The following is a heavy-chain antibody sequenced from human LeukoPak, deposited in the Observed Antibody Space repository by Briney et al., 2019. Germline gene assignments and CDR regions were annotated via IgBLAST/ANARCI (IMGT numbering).Heavy chain of an antibody. J-gene: IGHJ4*02. Sequence: SVKVSCKASGGTFSSYAISWVRQAPGQGLEWMGGIIPIFGTANYAQKFQGRVTITTDESTSTAYMELSSLRSEDTAVHFCARGRGVTGYVLYWGQGTLVTVSS. V-gene: IGHV1-69*05. CDR1: GGTFSSYA. D-gene: IGHD5-12*01. CDR2: IIPIFGTA. CDR3: ARGRGVTGYVLY.